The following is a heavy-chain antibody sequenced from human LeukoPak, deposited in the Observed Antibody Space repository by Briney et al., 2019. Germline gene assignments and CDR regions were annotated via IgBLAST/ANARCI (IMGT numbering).Heavy chain of an antibody. CDR1: GYTFTSYD. V-gene: IGHV1-8*01. Sequence: ASVKVSCKASGYTFTSYDMNWVRQATGQGLEWMGWMNPNSGNTGYSQKFQGRVPMTRNTSISTAYMELSSLRSEHTTVYYCARGFSSSWYYYYYYMDVWGKGTTVTVSS. D-gene: IGHD6-13*01. CDR3: ARGFSSSWYYYYYYMDV. J-gene: IGHJ6*03. CDR2: MNPNSGNT.